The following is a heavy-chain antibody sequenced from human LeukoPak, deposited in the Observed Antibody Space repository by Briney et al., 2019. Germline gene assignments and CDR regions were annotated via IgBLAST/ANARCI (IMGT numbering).Heavy chain of an antibody. V-gene: IGHV4-31*03. CDR2: ISHSGSR. CDR1: GASITSGNFY. D-gene: IGHD3-22*01. Sequence: KPSETLSLTCTVSGASITSGNFYWTWIRQHPGKGLEWMGHISHSGSRDYNPSLKSRAIISLDTSKSQFSLNLNSVTAADTAVYYCARVSSGYLNWFDPWGQGTLVTVSS. CDR3: ARVSSGYLNWFDP. J-gene: IGHJ5*02.